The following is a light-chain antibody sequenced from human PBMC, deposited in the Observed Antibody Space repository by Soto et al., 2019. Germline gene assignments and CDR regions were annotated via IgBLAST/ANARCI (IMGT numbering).Light chain of an antibody. J-gene: IGLJ1*01. CDR2: EVS. V-gene: IGLV2-14*01. Sequence: QSVLTQPASVSGSPGQSITISCTGTSSDVGGYNYVSWYQQHPGKAPKLILFEVSSRPSGVSTRFSGSKSGNTASLTISGLQADDEGDYFCSAYDTRTQYVLGTGTKVTVL. CDR1: SSDVGGYNY. CDR3: SAYDTRTQYV.